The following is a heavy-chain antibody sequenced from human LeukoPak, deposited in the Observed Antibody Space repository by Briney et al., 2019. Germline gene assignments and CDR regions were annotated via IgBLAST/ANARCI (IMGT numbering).Heavy chain of an antibody. J-gene: IGHJ4*02. D-gene: IGHD3-16*01. CDR3: VRDESWGPTYRFDY. Sequence: AGGSLRLSCAASRFIFSNYYMSCVPQTPWKGRGWLANINQEREEKNYMGSVKGRFTISRDNAKNSVYLQMNSQRAEDTAIYYCVRDESWGPTYRFDYWGQGTLVTVSS. V-gene: IGHV3-7*03. CDR2: INQEREEK. CDR1: RFIFSNYY.